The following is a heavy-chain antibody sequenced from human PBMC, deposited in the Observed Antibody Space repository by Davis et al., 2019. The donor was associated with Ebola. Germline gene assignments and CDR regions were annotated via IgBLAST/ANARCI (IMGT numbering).Heavy chain of an antibody. CDR3: ASAYGGNYYFDY. J-gene: IGHJ4*02. CDR1: GFTFSSYA. V-gene: IGHV3-23*01. Sequence: GSLRFSCAASGFTFSSYAMSWVRQAPGKGLDWVSAISGSGRDTYYADSVKGRFTISRDNSKNTLYLQMNSLRAEDTAVYYCASAYGGNYYFDYWGQGTLVTVSS. CDR2: ISGSGRDT. D-gene: IGHD4-23*01.